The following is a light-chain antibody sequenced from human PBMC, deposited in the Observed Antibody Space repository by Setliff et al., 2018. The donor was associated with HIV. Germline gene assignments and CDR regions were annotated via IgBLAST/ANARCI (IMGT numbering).Light chain of an antibody. CDR3: GTWDSSLSAGV. CDR1: NSNIGNNY. V-gene: IGLV1-51*01. Sequence: QSVLTQPPSVSAAPGQKVTISCSGSNSNIGNNYVSWYQQLPGTAPKLLIYDNNKRPSGIPDRFSGSKSGTSATLGITGLQTGDEAGYYCGTWDSSLSAGVFGGGTQLTVL. J-gene: IGLJ3*02. CDR2: DNN.